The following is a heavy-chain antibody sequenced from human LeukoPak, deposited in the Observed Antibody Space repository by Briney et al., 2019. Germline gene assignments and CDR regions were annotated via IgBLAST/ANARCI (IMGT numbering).Heavy chain of an antibody. J-gene: IGHJ6*02. D-gene: IGHD2-2*02. Sequence: PGGSLRLSCAASGSTFSRYAMSWVRQAPGKGLEWLSAISESDGSTYYADSVKGRFTISRDNSKNTLYLQMNSLRAEDTAVYYCVLGPAAIQASYGMDVWGQGTTVTVSS. V-gene: IGHV3-23*01. CDR1: GSTFSRYA. CDR3: VLGPAAIQASYGMDV. CDR2: ISESDGST.